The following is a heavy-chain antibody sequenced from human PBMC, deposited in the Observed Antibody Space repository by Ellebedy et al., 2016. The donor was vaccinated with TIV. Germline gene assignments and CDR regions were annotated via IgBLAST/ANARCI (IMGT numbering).Heavy chain of an antibody. CDR1: GFTFSRYS. V-gene: IGHV3-48*02. D-gene: IGHD6-19*01. Sequence: PGGSLRLSCAASGFTFSRYSMNWVRQAPGKGPEWVAYINSIGTVYYADSVKGRFTISRDNGENLVFLQMNSLREDDTAVYYCARDRFPGIAVAGTWFDPWGQGILVTVSS. CDR3: ARDRFPGIAVAGTWFDP. CDR2: INSIGTV. J-gene: IGHJ5*02.